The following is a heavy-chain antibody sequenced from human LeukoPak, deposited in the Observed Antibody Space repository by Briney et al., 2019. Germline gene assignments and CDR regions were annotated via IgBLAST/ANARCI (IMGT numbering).Heavy chain of an antibody. Sequence: SETLSLTCTVSGGSISSGDYYWSWIRQPPGKGLEWIGYIYYSGSTYYNPSLKSRVTISVDTSKNQFSLRLSSATAADTAVYYCAGSYYDILTGFRTIDYWGQGTLVTVSS. V-gene: IGHV4-30-4*01. CDR3: AGSYYDILTGFRTIDY. CDR2: IYYSGST. CDR1: GGSISSGDYY. D-gene: IGHD3-9*01. J-gene: IGHJ4*02.